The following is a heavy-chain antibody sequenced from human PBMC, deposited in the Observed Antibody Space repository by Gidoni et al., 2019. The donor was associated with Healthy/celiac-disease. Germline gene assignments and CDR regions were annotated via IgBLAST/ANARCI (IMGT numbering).Heavy chain of an antibody. Sequence: EVQLVESGGGLVQPGGSLRLSCAASEFTFSRSRMHWVRQAPGKGLVWVSRINSDGSSTSYADSVKGRFTISRDNAKNTLYLQMNSLRAEDTAVYYCARAGTIVSVDWFDPWGQGTLVTVSS. V-gene: IGHV3-74*01. D-gene: IGHD1-7*01. CDR3: ARAGTIVSVDWFDP. J-gene: IGHJ5*02. CDR1: EFTFSRSR. CDR2: INSDGSST.